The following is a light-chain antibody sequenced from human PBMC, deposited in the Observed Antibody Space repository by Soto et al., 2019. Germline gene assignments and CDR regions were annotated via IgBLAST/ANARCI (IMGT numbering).Light chain of an antibody. CDR3: LLYYGAAVV. CDR2: STT. J-gene: IGLJ2*01. Sequence: QAVVTLEPSLTVSPGGTVTLTCASSTGPVTSDYYPNWFQQKPGQAPRALSYSTTKKHSWTPARFSGSLLGGKAALTLSGVQPEDEADYYCLLYYGAAVVFGGGTKLTVL. V-gene: IGLV7-43*01. CDR1: TGPVTSDYY.